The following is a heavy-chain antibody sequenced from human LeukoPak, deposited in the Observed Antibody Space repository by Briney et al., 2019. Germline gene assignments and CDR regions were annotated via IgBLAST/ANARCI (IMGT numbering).Heavy chain of an antibody. D-gene: IGHD3-3*01. CDR2: INPSGGST. Sequence: ASVKVSCKASGYTFTSYYMHWVRQAPGQGLEWMGVINPSGGSTTYAQKFQGRVTGTRDPSTRTVYMELSSLRSEDTAVYYCARGTYYDFWSGYWGSSTIDYWGQGTLVTVSS. CDR1: GYTFTSYY. CDR3: ARGTYYDFWSGYWGSSTIDY. V-gene: IGHV1-46*03. J-gene: IGHJ4*02.